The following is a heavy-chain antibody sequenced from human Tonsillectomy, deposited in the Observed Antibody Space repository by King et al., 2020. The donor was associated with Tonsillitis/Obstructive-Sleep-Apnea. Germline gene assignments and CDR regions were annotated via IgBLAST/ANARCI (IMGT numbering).Heavy chain of an antibody. CDR2: IYYSGST. CDR3: ARGMDTYYDILTGYYSDYYFDY. Sequence: QLQESGPGLVKPSETLSLTCTVSGGSVSSGSYYWSWIRQPPGKGLEWIGYIYYSGSTNYNPSLKSRVTISVDTSKNQFSLKLGSVTAADTAVYYCARGMDTYYDILTGYYSDYYFDYWGQGTLVTVSS. D-gene: IGHD3-9*01. CDR1: GGSVSSGSYY. J-gene: IGHJ4*02. V-gene: IGHV4-61*01.